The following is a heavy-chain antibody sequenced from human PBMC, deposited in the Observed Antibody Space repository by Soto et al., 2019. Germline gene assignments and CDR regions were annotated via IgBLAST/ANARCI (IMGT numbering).Heavy chain of an antibody. D-gene: IGHD2-2*01. CDR3: ARAVLPATAPFDY. V-gene: IGHV4-59*01. J-gene: IGHJ4*02. CDR2: IYYSGST. Sequence: PSETLSLTCIVSGGSISNYYWSWIRQPPGKGLEWIGYIYYSGSTNYNPSLQSRVTISVDTSKNQFSLKLSSVTAADTAVYCCARAVLPATAPFDYWGQGTLVT. CDR1: GGSISNYY.